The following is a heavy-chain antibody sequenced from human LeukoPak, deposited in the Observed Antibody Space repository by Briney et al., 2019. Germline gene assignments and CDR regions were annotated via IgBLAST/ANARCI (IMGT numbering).Heavy chain of an antibody. CDR3: AVDGDYGTRFDY. Sequence: SETLSLTCTVSGYSISSGYYWGWIRQPPGKGLEWIGYIYYSGSTYYNPSLKSRVTISVDTSKNQFSLKLSSVTAADTAVYYCAVDGDYGTRFDYWGQGTLVTVSS. CDR2: IYYSGST. J-gene: IGHJ4*02. D-gene: IGHD4-17*01. CDR1: GYSISSGYY. V-gene: IGHV4-38-2*02.